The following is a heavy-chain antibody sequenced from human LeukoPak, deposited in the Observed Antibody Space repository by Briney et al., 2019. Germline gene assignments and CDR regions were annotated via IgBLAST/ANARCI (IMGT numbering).Heavy chain of an antibody. CDR2: ISTYNGNT. J-gene: IGHJ5*02. CDR1: GYTFTNYA. CDR3: ARDENGWFDP. V-gene: IGHV1-18*01. D-gene: IGHD2-8*01. Sequence: ASVKVSCKASGYTFTNYAISWVRQAPGQGLEWMGWISTYNGNTNYAQNLQGRVTMTTDTSTSTAYMELRSLRSDDTAVYYCARDENGWFDPWGQGTLVTVSS.